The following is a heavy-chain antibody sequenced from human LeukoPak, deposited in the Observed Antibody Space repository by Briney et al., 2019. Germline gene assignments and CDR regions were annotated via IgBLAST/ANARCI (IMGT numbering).Heavy chain of an antibody. Sequence: GGSLRLSCAASGFTFSDYYMSWIRQAPGKGLEWVSYISSSGSNIYYADSVKGRFTISRDNAKNSLYLQMNSLRAEDTAVYYCAKQAPRGAARPIGAFDIWGQGTMVTVSS. V-gene: IGHV3-11*01. J-gene: IGHJ3*02. CDR1: GFTFSDYY. CDR3: AKQAPRGAARPIGAFDI. D-gene: IGHD6-6*01. CDR2: ISSSGSNI.